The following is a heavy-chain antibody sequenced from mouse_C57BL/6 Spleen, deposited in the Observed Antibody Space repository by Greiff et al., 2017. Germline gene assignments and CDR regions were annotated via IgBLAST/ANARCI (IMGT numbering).Heavy chain of an antibody. CDR1: GFTFSDYG. J-gene: IGHJ2*01. V-gene: IGHV5-17*01. Sequence: EVQLVESGGGLVKPGGSLKLSCAASGFTFSDYGMHWVRQAPEKGLEWVAYISSGSSTIYYADTVKGRFTISRDNAKNTLFLQMTSLRSEDTAMYYCARPIYYYGSSFDYWGQGTTLTVSS. D-gene: IGHD1-1*01. CDR3: ARPIYYYGSSFDY. CDR2: ISSGSSTI.